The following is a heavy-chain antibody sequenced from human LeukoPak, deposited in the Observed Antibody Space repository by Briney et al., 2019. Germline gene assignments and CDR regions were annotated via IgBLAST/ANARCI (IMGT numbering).Heavy chain of an antibody. Sequence: GGSLRLSCAASGFTFSSYAMNWVRQAPGKGLEWVSAISGRAGSTYYADSVKGRFTISRDNSKNTLYLQMNSLRAEDTAVYYCARDSSGHYYGMDVWGQGTTVTVSS. CDR2: ISGRAGST. CDR3: ARDSSGHYYGMDV. V-gene: IGHV3-23*01. D-gene: IGHD6-19*01. J-gene: IGHJ6*02. CDR1: GFTFSSYA.